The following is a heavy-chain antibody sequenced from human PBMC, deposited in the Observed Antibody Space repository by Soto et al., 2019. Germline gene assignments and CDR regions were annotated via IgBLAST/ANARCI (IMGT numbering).Heavy chain of an antibody. J-gene: IGHJ4*02. CDR2: IKQDGREK. Sequence: EVQLVESGGGLVQPGGSLRLSCAASGITFSSYWMSWVRQAPGKGLEWVANIKQDGREKYYGDSVRGRFTTSRDNAKNSLYLQMNSLRAEDTAVYYCARDIAPPGSMTLAYWGQGSLVTVSS. D-gene: IGHD3-22*01. CDR3: ARDIAPPGSMTLAY. V-gene: IGHV3-7*01. CDR1: GITFSSYW.